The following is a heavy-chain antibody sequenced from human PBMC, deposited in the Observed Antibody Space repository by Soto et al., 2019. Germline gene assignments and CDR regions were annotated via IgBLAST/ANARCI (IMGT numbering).Heavy chain of an antibody. V-gene: IGHV4-31*03. CDR2: IYDSETT. J-gene: IGHJ3*01. D-gene: IGHD2-8*01. CDR1: GDSVSSGGYY. Sequence: QVQLQESGPGLVMPSQTLSLTCTVSGDSVSSGGYYWNWIRQHPGRGLEWLGYIYDSETTYYNPSLESRLSISVDASKNQFSLKATSVTPADTAVYYCARENFGVIIHNALDLWGQGTMVTVSS. CDR3: ARENFGVIIHNALDL.